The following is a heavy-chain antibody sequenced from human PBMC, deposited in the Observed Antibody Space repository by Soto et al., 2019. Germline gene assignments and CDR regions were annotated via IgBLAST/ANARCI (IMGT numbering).Heavy chain of an antibody. CDR2: INHSGST. CDR3: ARGRKDYTIYYGMDV. D-gene: IGHD3-3*01. Sequence: SAALSLTCAVYGGSFSGYYWSWIRQPPGKGLEWIGEINHSGSTNYNPSLKSRVTISVDTSKNQFSLKLSSVTAADTAVYYCARGRKDYTIYYGMDVWGQGTTVTVSS. V-gene: IGHV4-34*01. J-gene: IGHJ6*02. CDR1: GGSFSGYY.